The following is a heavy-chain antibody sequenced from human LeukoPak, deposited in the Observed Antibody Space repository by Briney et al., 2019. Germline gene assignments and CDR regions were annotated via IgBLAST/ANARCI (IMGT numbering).Heavy chain of an antibody. Sequence: GGSLRLSCVASGFTFSDYGMHWVRQAPGKGLEWVAFIRYDASNKYYADSVKGRFTISRDNSKNTLYLQMNSLRAEDSSVYYCARVDNGSGRSYYYYGMDVWGQGTTVTVSS. J-gene: IGHJ6*02. D-gene: IGHD3-10*01. V-gene: IGHV3-30*02. CDR3: ARVDNGSGRSYYYYGMDV. CDR1: GFTFSDYG. CDR2: IRYDASNK.